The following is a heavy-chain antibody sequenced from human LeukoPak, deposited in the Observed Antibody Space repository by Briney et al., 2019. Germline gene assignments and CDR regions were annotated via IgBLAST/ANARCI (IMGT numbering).Heavy chain of an antibody. J-gene: IGHJ5*02. Sequence: VASVKVSCKVSGYTLTELSMHWVRQAPGKGLEWMGGFDPEDGETIYAQKFQGRVTMTEDTSTDTAYMGLSSLRSEDTAVYYCATNWGEYNWFDPWGQGTLVTVSS. CDR3: ATNWGEYNWFDP. V-gene: IGHV1-24*01. CDR2: FDPEDGET. CDR1: GYTLTELS. D-gene: IGHD3-16*01.